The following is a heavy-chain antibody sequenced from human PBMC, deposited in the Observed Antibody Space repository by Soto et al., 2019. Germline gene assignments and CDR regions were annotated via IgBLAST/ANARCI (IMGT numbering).Heavy chain of an antibody. CDR3: ATDLWGGDFSTRNY. V-gene: IGHV1-24*01. J-gene: IGHJ4*02. CDR2: FDPEDGET. Sequence: ASVKVSCKVSGYTLTELSMHWVRQAPGKGLEWMGGFDPEDGETIYAQKFQGRVTMTEDTSTDTAYMELSSLRSEDTAVYYCATDLWGGDFSTRNYWGQGTLVTVSS. CDR1: GYTLTELS. D-gene: IGHD2-21*02.